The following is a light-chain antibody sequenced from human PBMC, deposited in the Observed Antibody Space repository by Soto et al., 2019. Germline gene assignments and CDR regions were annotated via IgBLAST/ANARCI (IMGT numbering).Light chain of an antibody. J-gene: IGKJ4*01. CDR3: QERSNWPLT. CDR1: QSVSSY. V-gene: IGKV3-11*01. CDR2: DAS. Sequence: EIVLTQSPATLSLSPGERATLSCRASQSVSSYLAWYQQNPGQAPRLLIYDASNRATDIPARFSGSGSGTDFTLTISSLEPEDFAVYYCQERSNWPLTFGGRTKVEIK.